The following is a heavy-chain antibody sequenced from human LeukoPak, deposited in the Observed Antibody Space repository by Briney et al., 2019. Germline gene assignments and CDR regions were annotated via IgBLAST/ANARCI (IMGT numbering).Heavy chain of an antibody. V-gene: IGHV1-8*01. CDR2: MNPNSGNT. CDR3: ARANWNYGSYYFDY. Sequence: ASVKVSCKASGYTFTSYDINRVRQATGQGLEWMGWMNPNSGNTGYAQKFQGRVTMTRNTSISTAYMELSSLRSEDTAVYYCARANWNYGSYYFDYWGQGTLVTVSS. CDR1: GYTFTSYD. J-gene: IGHJ4*02. D-gene: IGHD1-7*01.